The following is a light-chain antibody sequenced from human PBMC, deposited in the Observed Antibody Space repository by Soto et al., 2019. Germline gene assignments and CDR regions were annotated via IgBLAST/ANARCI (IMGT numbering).Light chain of an antibody. CDR1: QGIKNW. Sequence: DIQMTQSPSYVASAVGDRVTMTFLASQGIKNWLAWYQQKPGKAPNLLIYTGSSLQSGVPSRFSGSGSGTDFTLTINSLQPEDFATYYCQQAASFPITFGQGTRLEIK. CDR2: TGS. J-gene: IGKJ5*01. V-gene: IGKV1-12*01. CDR3: QQAASFPIT.